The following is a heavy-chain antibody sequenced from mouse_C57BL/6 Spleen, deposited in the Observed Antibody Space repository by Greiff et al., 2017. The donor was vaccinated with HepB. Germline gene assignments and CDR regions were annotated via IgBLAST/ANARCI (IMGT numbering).Heavy chain of an antibody. CDR3: ARGDYAMDY. CDR1: GYTFTSYW. Sequence: VQLQQSGAELVRPGSSVKLSCKASGYTFTSYWMDWVKQRPGQGLEWIGNIYPSDSETHYNQKFKDKATLTVDKSSSTAYMQLSILTSEDSAVYYCARGDYAMDYWGQGTSVTVSS. V-gene: IGHV1-61*01. J-gene: IGHJ4*01. CDR2: IYPSDSET.